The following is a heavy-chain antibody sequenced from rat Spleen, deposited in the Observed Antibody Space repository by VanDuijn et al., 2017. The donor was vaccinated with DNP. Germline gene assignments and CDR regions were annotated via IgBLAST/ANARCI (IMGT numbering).Heavy chain of an antibody. D-gene: IGHD4-2*01. CDR1: GFTFSDYY. J-gene: IGHJ4*01. V-gene: IGHV5-22*01. CDR2: MRYEGDNT. Sequence: EVQLVESGGGLVQPGRSLKLSCAASGFTFSDYYMAWVRQVPTKGLEWVAYMRYEGDNTYHGDSVKGRFTLSRDGAKSSLYLQMNSLRSEDTATYYCARPSRSFSPYYAMDAWGQGTSVTVSS. CDR3: ARPSRSFSPYYAMDA.